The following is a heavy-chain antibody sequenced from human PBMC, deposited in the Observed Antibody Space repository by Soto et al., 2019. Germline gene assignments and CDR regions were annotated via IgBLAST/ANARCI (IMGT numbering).Heavy chain of an antibody. V-gene: IGHV4-30-2*01. CDR2: IYHSGST. CDR3: ARDKITGLFDY. CDR1: GGSISSGGYS. Sequence: SETLSLTCAVFGGSISSGGYSWSWIRQPPGKGLDWIGYIYHSGSTYYNPSLKSRVTISVDTSKNQFSLKLTSVTAADTAVYYCARDKITGLFDYWGQGTLVTVSS. J-gene: IGHJ4*02. D-gene: IGHD2-8*02.